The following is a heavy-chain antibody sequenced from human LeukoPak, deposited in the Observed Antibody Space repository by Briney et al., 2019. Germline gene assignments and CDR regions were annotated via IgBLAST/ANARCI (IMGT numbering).Heavy chain of an antibody. CDR1: GFTFSSYS. J-gene: IGHJ4*02. CDR2: ISTSSTTI. Sequence: PGGSLRLSCAASGFTFSSYSMNWVRQAPGKGLEWLSYISTSSTTIYYADSVKGRFTISRDNAKNSLYLQMNSLRAEDTAVYYCARENDYGEYAGYFDYWGQGTLVTVSS. V-gene: IGHV3-48*01. D-gene: IGHD4-17*01. CDR3: ARENDYGEYAGYFDY.